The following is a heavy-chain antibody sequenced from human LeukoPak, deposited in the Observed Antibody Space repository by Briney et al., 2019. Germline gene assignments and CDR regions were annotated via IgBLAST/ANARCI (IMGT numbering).Heavy chain of an antibody. CDR2: VYYSGST. CDR1: GGSISGYY. D-gene: IGHD5-18*01. J-gene: IGHJ4*02. CDR3: ARDLTATGGGYFDY. V-gene: IGHV4-59*01. Sequence: SETLSLTCTVSGGSISGYYWSWIRQPPGKGLEWIGYVYYSGSTNYNPSLKSRVTISVDTSKNQFSLKLSSVTAADTAVYYCARDLTATGGGYFDYWGQGTLVTVSS.